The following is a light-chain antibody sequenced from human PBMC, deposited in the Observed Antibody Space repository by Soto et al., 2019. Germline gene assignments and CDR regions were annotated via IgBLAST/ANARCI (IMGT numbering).Light chain of an antibody. CDR3: GSYTSSDTPYV. CDR2: VVS. V-gene: IGLV2-14*01. J-gene: IGLJ1*01. CDR1: SSDVGAYKY. Sequence: QSALTQPASVSGSPRQSITISCTGTSSDVGAYKYVSWYQQHPDKAPKLIIYVVSNRPSGVSNRFSGSKSGNTASLTISGLQAEDEADYYCGSYTSSDTPYVFGTGTKLTVL.